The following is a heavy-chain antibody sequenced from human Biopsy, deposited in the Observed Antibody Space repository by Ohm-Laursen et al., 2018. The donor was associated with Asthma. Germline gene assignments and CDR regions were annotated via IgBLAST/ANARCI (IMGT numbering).Heavy chain of an antibody. Sequence: ASVKVSCKASGYTVTRYALNWVRQAPGQGLEWMGWINTNTGTPTYAQGFTGRFVFSLDTSVNTAHLQISNLKAADTAVYYCARVPHYDILTGFPLRYYYGMDVWGQGTTVTVSS. CDR3: ARVPHYDILTGFPLRYYYGMDV. CDR2: INTNTGTP. CDR1: GYTVTRYA. D-gene: IGHD3-9*01. V-gene: IGHV7-4-1*02. J-gene: IGHJ6*02.